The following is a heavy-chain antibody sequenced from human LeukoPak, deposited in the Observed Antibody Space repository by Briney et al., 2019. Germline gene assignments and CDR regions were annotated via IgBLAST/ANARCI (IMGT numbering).Heavy chain of an antibody. J-gene: IGHJ6*02. V-gene: IGHV1-69*04. D-gene: IGHD5-12*01. CDR1: GGTFSSYA. CDR2: IIPILGIA. Sequence: ASVKVSCKASGGTFSSYAISWVRQALGQGLEWMGRIIPILGIANYAQKFQGRVTITADKSTSTAYMELSSLRSEDTAVYYCASGYSGYETDYYGMDVWGQGTTVTVSS. CDR3: ASGYSGYETDYYGMDV.